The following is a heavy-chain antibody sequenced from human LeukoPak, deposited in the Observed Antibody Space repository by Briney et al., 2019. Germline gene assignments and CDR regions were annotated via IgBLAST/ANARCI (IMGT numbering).Heavy chain of an antibody. CDR2: ISAYNGNT. Sequence: GASVKVSSKASGYTFTSYGISWVRQAPGQGLEWMGWISAYNGNTNYAQKLQGRVTMTTDTSTSTAYMELRSLRSDDTAVYYCARGRWDYGDGHFDYWGQGTLVTVSS. D-gene: IGHD4-17*01. V-gene: IGHV1-18*01. CDR1: GYTFTSYG. CDR3: ARGRWDYGDGHFDY. J-gene: IGHJ4*02.